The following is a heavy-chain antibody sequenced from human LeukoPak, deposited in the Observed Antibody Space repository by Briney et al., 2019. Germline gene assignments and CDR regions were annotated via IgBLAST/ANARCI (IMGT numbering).Heavy chain of an antibody. J-gene: IGHJ4*02. D-gene: IGHD6-19*01. CDR1: GFTFSSYA. Sequence: GGSLRLSCAASGFTFSSYAMSWVRQAPGKGLEWVSAISGSGGSTYYADSVKGRFTISRGNSKNTLHLQMNSLRAEDTAVYYCAKDHGRSGWDYWGQGTLVTVSS. CDR2: ISGSGGST. CDR3: AKDHGRSGWDY. V-gene: IGHV3-23*01.